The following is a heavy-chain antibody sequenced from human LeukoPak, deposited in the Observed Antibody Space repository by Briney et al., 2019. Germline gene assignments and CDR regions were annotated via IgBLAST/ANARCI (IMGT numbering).Heavy chain of an antibody. CDR1: GFTFSIYS. D-gene: IGHD1-26*01. CDR2: ISSSSSYI. J-gene: IGHJ3*02. V-gene: IGHV3-21*01. Sequence: GGSLRLSCAASGFTFSIYSMKWVRQAPGKGLEWVSSISSSSSYIYYADSVKGRFTISRDNAKNSLYLQMNSLRAEDTAAYYCASEEQSAFDIWGQGTMVTVSS. CDR3: ASEEQSAFDI.